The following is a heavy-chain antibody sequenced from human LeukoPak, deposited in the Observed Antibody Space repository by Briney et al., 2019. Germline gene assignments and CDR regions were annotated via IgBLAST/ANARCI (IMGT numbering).Heavy chain of an antibody. CDR1: GFTFSSYA. D-gene: IGHD5-18*01. CDR2: ISGSGGGT. V-gene: IGHV3-23*01. CDR3: AKEEYPMVMYDAFDI. J-gene: IGHJ3*02. Sequence: GGSLRLSCAASGFTFSSYAMSRVRQAPGKGLEWVSAISGSGGGTYYADSVKGRFTISRDNSKNTLYLQMNSLRAEDTAVYYCAKEEYPMVMYDAFDIWGQGTMVTVSS.